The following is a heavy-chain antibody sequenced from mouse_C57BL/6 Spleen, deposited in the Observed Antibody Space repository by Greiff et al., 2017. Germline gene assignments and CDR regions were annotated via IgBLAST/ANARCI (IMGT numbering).Heavy chain of an antibody. Sequence: VKLMESGAELVRPGASVTLSCKASGYTFTDYEMHWVKQTPVHGLEWIGAIDPETGGTAYNQKFKGKAILTADKSSSTAYMELRSLTSEDSAVYYCTRWGITRGPYAMDYWGQGTSVTVSS. V-gene: IGHV1-15*01. J-gene: IGHJ4*01. CDR2: IDPETGGT. D-gene: IGHD2-4*01. CDR1: GYTFTDYE. CDR3: TRWGITRGPYAMDY.